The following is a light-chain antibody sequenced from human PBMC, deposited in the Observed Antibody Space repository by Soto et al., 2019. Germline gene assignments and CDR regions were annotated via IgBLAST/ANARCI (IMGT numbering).Light chain of an antibody. Sequence: QSALTQPASVSGSPGQSITISCTGTSRDVGGYNYVSWYQQYPGKVPKLMIYDVTKRPSGVPDRFSGSKSGNMASLTISGLQPDDEADYYCCSYGGTYTVFGGGTKLTVL. CDR3: CSYGGTYTV. CDR2: DVT. CDR1: SRDVGGYNY. J-gene: IGLJ3*02. V-gene: IGLV2-11*01.